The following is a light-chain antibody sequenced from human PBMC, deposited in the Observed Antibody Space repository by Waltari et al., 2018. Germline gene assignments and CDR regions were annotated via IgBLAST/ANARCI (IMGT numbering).Light chain of an antibody. J-gene: IGLJ2*01. CDR3: SSFAGTHHVV. CDR2: DVY. Sequence: QSALTQPPSASGSPGQSVTISCPGTSSDIGDSNYVPWYQQHPGKVPKLMIYDVYKRPSGVPDRFSGYKSGNTAFLTVSGLQGEDEADYYCSSFAGTHHVVFGGGTKLTVI. CDR1: SSDIGDSNY. V-gene: IGLV2-8*01.